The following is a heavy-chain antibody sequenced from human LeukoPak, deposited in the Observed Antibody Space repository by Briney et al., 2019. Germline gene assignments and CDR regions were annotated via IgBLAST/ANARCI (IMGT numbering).Heavy chain of an antibody. V-gene: IGHV4-59*01. CDR3: ARVGGGYQLNYMDV. CDR2: IYYSGST. J-gene: IGHJ6*03. Sequence: SETLSLTCTVSGGSIGAYYWSWIRQLPGKGLEWIGYIYYSGSTNYNPSLKSRVTISVDTSKNQFSLKLSSVTAADTAVYYCARVGGGYQLNYMDVWGKGTTVTVSS. D-gene: IGHD2-15*01. CDR1: GGSIGAYY.